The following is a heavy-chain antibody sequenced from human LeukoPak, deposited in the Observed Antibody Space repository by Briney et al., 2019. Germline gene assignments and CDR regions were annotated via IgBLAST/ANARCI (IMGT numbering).Heavy chain of an antibody. CDR1: GFRFSPYD. V-gene: IGHV3-13*01. CDR2: IGIAGDT. J-gene: IGHJ6*02. Sequence: PGGSLRLSCAASGFRFSPYDVQWVRQVAGKGLEWVSAIGIAGDTHYQGSVKGRFTISRENAKNCVYLEMNNLSAGDTAVYYCARDPSGYGMDVWGQGTTVIVSS. CDR3: ARDPSGYGMDV.